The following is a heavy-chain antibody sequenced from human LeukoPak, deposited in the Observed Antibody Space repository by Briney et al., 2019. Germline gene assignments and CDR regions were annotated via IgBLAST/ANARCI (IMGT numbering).Heavy chain of an antibody. Sequence: GGSLRLSCAASGFTFSSYWMHWVRQAPGKGLVWVSRINSDGSSTSYADSVKGRFTISRDNAKNTLYLQMNSLRAEDTAVYYCARGPYYDFWSGYFGEDYWGQGTLVTVSS. D-gene: IGHD3-3*01. CDR2: INSDGSST. CDR1: GFTFSSYW. J-gene: IGHJ4*02. V-gene: IGHV3-74*01. CDR3: ARGPYYDFWSGYFGEDY.